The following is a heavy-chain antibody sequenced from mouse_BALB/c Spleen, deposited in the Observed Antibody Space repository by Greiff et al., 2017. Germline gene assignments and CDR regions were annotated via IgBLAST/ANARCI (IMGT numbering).Heavy chain of an antibody. V-gene: IGHV7-3*02. CDR3: ARDGGITTWYAMDY. Sequence: EVMLVESGGGLVQPGGSLRLSCATSGFTFTDYYMSWVRQPPGKALEWLGFIRNKANGYTTEYSASVKGRFTISRDNSQSILYLQMNTLRAEDSATYYCARDGGITTWYAMDYWGQGTSVTVSS. J-gene: IGHJ4*01. CDR2: IRNKANGYTT. D-gene: IGHD2-4*01. CDR1: GFTFTDYY.